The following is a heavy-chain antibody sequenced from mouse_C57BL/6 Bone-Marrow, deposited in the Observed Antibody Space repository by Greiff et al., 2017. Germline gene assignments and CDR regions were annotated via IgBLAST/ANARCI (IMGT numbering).Heavy chain of an antibody. V-gene: IGHV1-5*01. CDR2: IYPGNRDT. CDR1: GYTFTSYW. Sequence: VQLQQSGPVLARPGASVKMSCKPSGYTFTSYWMHWVKQRPGQGLEWIGAIYPGNRDTSYNQKFKGKAKRTEVTSASTAYMELSSLTNEDSAVYYWTNDYEGPWFAYWGQGTLVTVSA. CDR3: TNDYEGPWFAY. J-gene: IGHJ3*01. D-gene: IGHD2-4*01.